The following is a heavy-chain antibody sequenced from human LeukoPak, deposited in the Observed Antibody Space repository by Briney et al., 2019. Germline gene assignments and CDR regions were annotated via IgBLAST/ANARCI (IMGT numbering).Heavy chain of an antibody. V-gene: IGHV4-39*01. CDR2: IYYSGST. D-gene: IGHD6-13*01. J-gene: IGHJ6*02. CDR3: ARQQLAYYYGMDV. CDR1: GGSISSSSYY. Sequence: SETLSLTCTVSGGSISSSSYYWGWIRQPPGKGLEWIGSIYYSGSTYYNPSLKSRVTISVDTSKNQFSLKLSSVTAADTAVYYCARQQLAYYYGMDVWGQGTTVTVS.